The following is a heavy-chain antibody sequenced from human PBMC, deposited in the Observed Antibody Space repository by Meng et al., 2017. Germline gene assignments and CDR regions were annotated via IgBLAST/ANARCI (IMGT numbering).Heavy chain of an antibody. V-gene: IGHV1-69*06. CDR1: GGTFSSYA. D-gene: IGHD6-13*01. CDR2: IIPIFGTA. J-gene: IGHJ4*02. Sequence: SVKVSCKASGGTFSSYAISWVRQAPGQGLEWMGGIIPIFGTANYAQKFQGRVTITADKSTSTAYMELSSLRSEDTAVYYCARASSSWSERLLFSFDYWGQGTLVTVSS. CDR3: ARASSSWSERLLFSFDY.